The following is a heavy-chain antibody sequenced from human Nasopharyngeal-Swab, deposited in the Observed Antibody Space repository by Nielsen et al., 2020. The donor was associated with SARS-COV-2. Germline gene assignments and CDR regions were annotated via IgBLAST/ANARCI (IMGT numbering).Heavy chain of an antibody. CDR3: ARDKYSYGDYFYYNMDV. CDR2: ISSSSSYI. V-gene: IGHV3-21*01. Sequence: WIRQPPGKGLEWVSSISSSSSYIYYADSVKGRFTISRDNAKNSLYLQMNSLRAEDTAVYYCARDKYSYGDYFYYNMDVWGQGTTVTVSS. D-gene: IGHD5-18*01. J-gene: IGHJ6*01.